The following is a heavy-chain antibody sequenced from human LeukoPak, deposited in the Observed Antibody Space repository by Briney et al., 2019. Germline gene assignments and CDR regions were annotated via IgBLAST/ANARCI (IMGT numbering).Heavy chain of an antibody. V-gene: IGHV4-39*07. D-gene: IGHD3-22*01. CDR3: ARTGSYYDTLDY. CDR2: INHSGST. J-gene: IGHJ4*02. Sequence: PSETLSLTCTVSGGSISSGGYYWSWIRQPPGKGLEWIGEINHSGSTNYNPSLKSRVTISVDTSKNQFSLKLSSVTAADTAVYYCARTGSYYDTLDYWGQGTLVTVSS. CDR1: GGSISSGGYY.